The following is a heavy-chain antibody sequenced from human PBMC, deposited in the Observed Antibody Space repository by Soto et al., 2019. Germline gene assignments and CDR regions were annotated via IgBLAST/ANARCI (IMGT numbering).Heavy chain of an antibody. CDR1: GFTFSSSA. D-gene: IGHD6-19*01. J-gene: IGHJ5*02. Sequence: EVRLLESGGGLAQPGGSRRLSCAASGFTFSSSAMNWVRQAPGKGLEWVSSIRVGGGDTFYADSVRGRFTVSRDISRNTLYRQINSLRAEDTAIYYCAKCSVGTVRTSGWCNWFDPWGQGTLVTVSS. V-gene: IGHV3-23*01. CDR3: AKCSVGTVRTSGWCNWFDP. CDR2: IRVGGGDT.